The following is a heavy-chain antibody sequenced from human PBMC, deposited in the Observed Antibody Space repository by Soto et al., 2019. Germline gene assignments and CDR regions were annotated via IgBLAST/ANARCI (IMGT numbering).Heavy chain of an antibody. J-gene: IGHJ4*02. CDR1: GGSFSGYY. V-gene: IGHV4-34*01. Sequence: QVQLQQWGAGLLKPSETLSLTCAVYGGSFSGYYWSWIRQPPGKGLEWIGEINHSGSTNYNPSLKSRVTISVDTSKNQVSLKLSSVTAADTAVYYCARGKIGYGARVLAYWGQGTLVTVSS. CDR3: ARGKIGYGARVLAY. D-gene: IGHD5-18*01. CDR2: INHSGST.